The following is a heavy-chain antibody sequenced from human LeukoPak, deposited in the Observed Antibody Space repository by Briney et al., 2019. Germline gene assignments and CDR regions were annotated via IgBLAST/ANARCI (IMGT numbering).Heavy chain of an antibody. CDR3: ARDLYCGSATDY. Sequence: GGSLRLSCAASGFTFSSYEMNWVRQAPGKGLEWVSYISSSGSTIYYADSVKGRFTISRDNAKNSLYLQMNSLRAEDTAVYYCARDLYCGSATDYWGQGTLVTVSS. CDR1: GFTFSSYE. V-gene: IGHV3-48*03. D-gene: IGHD3-10*01. CDR2: ISSSGSTI. J-gene: IGHJ4*02.